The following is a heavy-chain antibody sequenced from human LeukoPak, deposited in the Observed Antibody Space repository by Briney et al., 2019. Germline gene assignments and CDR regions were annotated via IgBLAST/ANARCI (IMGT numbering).Heavy chain of an antibody. CDR2: ISGSGGST. D-gene: IGHD6-19*01. Sequence: GGSLRLSWAASGFTFSSYAMSWVRQAPGKGLEWVSAISGSGGSTYYADSVKGRFTISRDNSKNTLYLQMNSLRAEDTAVYYCAKDRMQQWLGTNWFDPWGQGTLVTVSS. J-gene: IGHJ5*02. CDR1: GFTFSSYA. CDR3: AKDRMQQWLGTNWFDP. V-gene: IGHV3-23*01.